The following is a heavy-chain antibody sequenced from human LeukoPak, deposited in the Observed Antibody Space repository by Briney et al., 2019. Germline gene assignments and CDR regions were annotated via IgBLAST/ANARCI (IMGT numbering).Heavy chain of an antibody. D-gene: IGHD1-26*01. J-gene: IGHJ4*02. CDR2: INHSGST. CDR1: GGSFSGYY. Sequence: SETLSLTCAVYGGSFSGYYWSWIRQPPGKGLEWIGEINHSGSTNYNPSLKSRVTISVDTSKNQFSLKLSSVTAADTAVYYCARGLEELPLHYFDYWGQGALVTVSS. CDR3: ARGLEELPLHYFDY. V-gene: IGHV4-34*01.